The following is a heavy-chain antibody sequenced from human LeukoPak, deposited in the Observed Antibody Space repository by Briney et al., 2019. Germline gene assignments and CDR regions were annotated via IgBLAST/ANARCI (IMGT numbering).Heavy chain of an antibody. CDR3: AKGNCGGDCYTYYYFYMDV. CDR1: GFTFSIYT. Sequence: GGSLRLSCAASGFTFSIYTMNWVRQAPGKGLEWVAFIRFDGSNKYYADSVKGRFTISRDNSKNTLYLQMNGLRAEDTAVYYCAKGNCGGDCYTYYYFYMDVWGKGTTVTVSS. D-gene: IGHD2-21*02. V-gene: IGHV3-30*02. CDR2: IRFDGSNK. J-gene: IGHJ6*03.